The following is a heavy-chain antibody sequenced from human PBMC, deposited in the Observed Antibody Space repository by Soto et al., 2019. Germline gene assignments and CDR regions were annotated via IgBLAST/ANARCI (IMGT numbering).Heavy chain of an antibody. Sequence: QVQLVQSGAEVKKPGASVKVSCKASGYTFTGYYMHWVRQAPGQGLEWMGWINPNSGGTNYAQKFQGRVTMTRDTSISTAYMELSRLRSDDTAVYYCARVLPYDFWSGYYVTDDGMDVWGQGTTVTVSS. D-gene: IGHD3-3*01. CDR2: INPNSGGT. J-gene: IGHJ6*02. V-gene: IGHV1-2*02. CDR1: GYTFTGYY. CDR3: ARVLPYDFWSGYYVTDDGMDV.